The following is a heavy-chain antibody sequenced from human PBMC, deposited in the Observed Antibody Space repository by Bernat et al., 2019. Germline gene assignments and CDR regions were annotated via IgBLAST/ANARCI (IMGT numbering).Heavy chain of an antibody. CDR2: IKQDGSEK. Sequence: EVQLVESGGGLVQPGGSLRLSCAASGFTFSSYWMSWVRQAPGKGLEWVANIKQDGSEKYYVDSVKGRFTISRDNAKNSLYLQMNSLRAEDTAVYYCARGSYDYIWGSYRYPDYWGQGTLVTVSS. D-gene: IGHD3-16*02. J-gene: IGHJ4*02. CDR3: ARGSYDYIWGSYRYPDY. CDR1: GFTFSSYW. V-gene: IGHV3-7*04.